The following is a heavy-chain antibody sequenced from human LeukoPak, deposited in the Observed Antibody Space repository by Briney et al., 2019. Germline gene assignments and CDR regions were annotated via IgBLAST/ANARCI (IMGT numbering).Heavy chain of an antibody. J-gene: IGHJ4*02. CDR1: GYTFTGYY. CDR3: APAQGSTWYFDY. CDR2: INPNSGGT. Sequence: GASVKVSCKASGYTFTGYYIHWVRQAPGQRVGWMGWINPNSGGTNYAQKFQGRVTMTSDTSISTAYMEVSRLSSDDTAVYYCAPAQGSTWYFDYWGQGTLVTVSS. D-gene: IGHD2-2*01. V-gene: IGHV1-2*02.